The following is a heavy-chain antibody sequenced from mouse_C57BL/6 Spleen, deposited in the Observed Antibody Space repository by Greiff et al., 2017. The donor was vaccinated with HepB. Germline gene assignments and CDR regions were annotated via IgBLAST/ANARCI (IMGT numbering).Heavy chain of an antibody. V-gene: IGHV1-64*01. CDR3: ARPDYGSSYYFDY. CDR2: IHPNSGST. CDR1: GYTFTSYW. J-gene: IGHJ2*01. Sequence: VQLQQPGAELVKPGASVKLSCKASGYTFTSYWMHWVKQRPGQGLEWIGMIHPNSGSTNYNEKFKSKATLTVDKSSSTAYMQLSSLTSEDSAVYYCARPDYGSSYYFDYWGQGTTLTVSS. D-gene: IGHD1-1*01.